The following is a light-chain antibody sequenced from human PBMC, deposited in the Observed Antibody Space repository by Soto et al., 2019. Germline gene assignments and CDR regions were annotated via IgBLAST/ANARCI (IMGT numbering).Light chain of an antibody. CDR1: QGVSSSN. V-gene: IGKV3-20*01. CDR3: QQYCCSPVT. Sequence: EIVLTQSPGTLSLSPGERATLSCRASQGVSSSNLAWFQQKPGQAPRLLVYGASSRATGIPDRFSGSGSGTDFTLTISRLEPEDFAVYYCQQYCCSPVTFGGGTKVELK. CDR2: GAS. J-gene: IGKJ4*01.